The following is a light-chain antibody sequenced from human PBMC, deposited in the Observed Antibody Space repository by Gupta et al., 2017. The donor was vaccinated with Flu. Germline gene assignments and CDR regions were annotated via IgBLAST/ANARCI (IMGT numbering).Light chain of an antibody. V-gene: IGKV1-27*01. J-gene: IGKJ4*01. Sequence: PSSLAASVGDRITITSLASHDVLDYLAWYLHKPGKGPSLLIYAASTLHSGVPSRFRGSGSGTEFTLTISSLQPEDVATYYCLDANRAPLSFGPGTKVEI. CDR3: LDANRAPLS. CDR2: AAS. CDR1: HDVLDY.